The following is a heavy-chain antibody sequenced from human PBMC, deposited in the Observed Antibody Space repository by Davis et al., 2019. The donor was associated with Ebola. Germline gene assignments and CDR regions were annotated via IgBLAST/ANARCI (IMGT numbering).Heavy chain of an antibody. CDR1: GGSFSGYY. CDR2: INHSGST. D-gene: IGHD3-10*01. V-gene: IGHV4-34*01. CDR3: ARGALYMVQGVIIAHYYYGMDV. Sequence: SETLSLTCAVYGGSFSGYYWSWIRQPPGKGLEWIGEINHSGSTNYNPSLKSRVTISVDTSKNQFSLKLSSVTAADTAVYYCARGALYMVQGVIIAHYYYGMDVWGQGTTVTVSS. J-gene: IGHJ6*02.